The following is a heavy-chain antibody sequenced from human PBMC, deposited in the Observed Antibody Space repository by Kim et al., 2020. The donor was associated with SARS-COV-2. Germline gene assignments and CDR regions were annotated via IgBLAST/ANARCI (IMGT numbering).Heavy chain of an antibody. CDR1: GYSFTSYW. CDR3: ARSAYYDFWSGYRYYYYYGMDV. Sequence: GESLKISCKGSGYSFTSYWIGWVRQMPGKGLEWMGIIYPGDSDTRYSPSFQGQVTISADKSIRTAYLQWSSLKASDTAMYYCARSAYYDFWSGYRYYYYYGMDVWGQGTTVTVSS. J-gene: IGHJ6*02. CDR2: IYPGDSDT. D-gene: IGHD3-3*01. V-gene: IGHV5-51*01.